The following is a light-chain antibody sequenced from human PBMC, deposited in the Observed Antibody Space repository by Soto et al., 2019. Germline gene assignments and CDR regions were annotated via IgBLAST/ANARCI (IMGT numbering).Light chain of an antibody. Sequence: EVVMTQSPATLSVSPGERATLSCRASQSVSSNLAWYQQKPGQAPRLLIYGASTRATGIPARFSGSGSVTDFTLTISRLEPEDFAVYYCQQYGSSPPLSFGGGTKVDIK. J-gene: IGKJ4*01. CDR2: GAS. V-gene: IGKV3-15*01. CDR1: QSVSSN. CDR3: QQYGSSPPLS.